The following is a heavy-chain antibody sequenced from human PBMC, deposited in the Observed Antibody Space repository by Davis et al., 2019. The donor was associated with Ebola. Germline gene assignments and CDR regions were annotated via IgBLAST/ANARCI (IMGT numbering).Heavy chain of an antibody. Sequence: GESLKISCAASGFTFSGSAMHWVRQASGKGLEWVGRIRSKANSYATAYAASVKGRFTISRDDSKNTAYLQMNSLRAEDTAMYYCARGDGYNYFDSWGQGTLVTVSS. D-gene: IGHD5-24*01. CDR2: IRSKANSYAT. CDR1: GFTFSGSA. J-gene: IGHJ4*02. CDR3: ARGDGYNYFDS. V-gene: IGHV3-73*01.